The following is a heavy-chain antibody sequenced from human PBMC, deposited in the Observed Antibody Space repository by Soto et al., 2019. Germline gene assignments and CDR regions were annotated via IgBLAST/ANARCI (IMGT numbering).Heavy chain of an antibody. CDR3: AKSAGYSSGWALFDY. J-gene: IGHJ4*02. Sequence: PGGSLRLSCAASGFTFTSYAMHCVRQAPGKGLEWVAVISYDGSNKYYADSVKGRFTISRDNSKNTLYLQMNSLRAEDTAVYYCAKSAGYSSGWALFDYWGQGT. CDR1: GFTFTSYA. V-gene: IGHV3-30*18. CDR2: ISYDGSNK. D-gene: IGHD6-19*01.